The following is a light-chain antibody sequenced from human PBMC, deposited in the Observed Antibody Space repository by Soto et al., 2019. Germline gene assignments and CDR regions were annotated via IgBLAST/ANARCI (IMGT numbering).Light chain of an antibody. V-gene: IGLV2-14*01. CDR2: GVS. J-gene: IGLJ1*01. Sequence: QAVLTQPASVSGSPGRSITISCTGTSSDVGGYNYVSWYQQQSGKAPKLMIHGVSNRPSGVSNRFSGSKSGNTASLTISGLQAEDEADYYCSSYTSSRAYVFGIGTKVTVL. CDR1: SSDVGGYNY. CDR3: SSYTSSRAYV.